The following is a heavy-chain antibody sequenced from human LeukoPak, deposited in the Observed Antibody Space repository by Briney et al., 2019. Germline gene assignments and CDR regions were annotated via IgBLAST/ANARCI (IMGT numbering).Heavy chain of an antibody. V-gene: IGHV4-38-2*02. D-gene: IGHD3-22*01. J-gene: IGHJ4*02. Sequence: SETLSLTCTVSGCSISSCYYWGWIRQPPGKGLEWSGSIYRSWSTYYNPTLKSRVTISADTSKTQFSLKLSSVTAADTAVYYCARDSDSSGYSIDYWGQGTLVTVSS. CDR1: GCSISSCYY. CDR3: ARDSDSSGYSIDY. CDR2: IYRSWST.